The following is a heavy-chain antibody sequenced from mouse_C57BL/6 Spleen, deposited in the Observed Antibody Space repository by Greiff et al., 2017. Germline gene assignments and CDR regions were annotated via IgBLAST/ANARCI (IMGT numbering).Heavy chain of an antibody. CDR3: ARHEEGSTVVEGWYFDV. CDR1: GYTFTEYT. Sequence: VPLQQSGAELVKPGASVKLSCKASGYTFTEYTIPWVKQRSGQGLEWIGWFYPGSGSIKYNEKFKDKATLTADKSSSTVYMELSRLTSEDSAVYFCARHEEGSTVVEGWYFDVWGTGTTVTVSS. CDR2: FYPGSGSI. J-gene: IGHJ1*03. D-gene: IGHD1-1*01. V-gene: IGHV1-62-2*01.